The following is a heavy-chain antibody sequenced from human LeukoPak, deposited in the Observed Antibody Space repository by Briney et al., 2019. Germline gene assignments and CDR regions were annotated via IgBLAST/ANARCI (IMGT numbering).Heavy chain of an antibody. CDR1: GFTFSSYA. D-gene: IGHD1-1*01. CDR3: AFSRSGLERRQIDH. Sequence: GGSLRLSCAASGFTFSSYAMSWVRQAPGKGLEWVSDISGSGISTDYADSVKGRFTISRDNSKNTLYLQMNCLRAEDTAVYYCAFSRSGLERRQIDHWGQGTLVTVPS. J-gene: IGHJ4*02. CDR2: ISGSGIST. V-gene: IGHV3-23*01.